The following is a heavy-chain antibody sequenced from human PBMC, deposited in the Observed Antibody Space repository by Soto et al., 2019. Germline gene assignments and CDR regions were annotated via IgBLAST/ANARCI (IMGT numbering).Heavy chain of an antibody. V-gene: IGHV1-18*01. CDR3: ARGIVVVPAAIRPAFDI. J-gene: IGHJ3*02. Sequence: VASVKVSCKASGYTFTSYGISWVRQAPGQGLEWMGWISAYNGNTNYAQKLQSRVTMTTDTSTSTAYMELRSLRSDDTAVYYCARGIVVVPAAIRPAFDIWGQGTMVTVSS. D-gene: IGHD2-2*02. CDR2: ISAYNGNT. CDR1: GYTFTSYG.